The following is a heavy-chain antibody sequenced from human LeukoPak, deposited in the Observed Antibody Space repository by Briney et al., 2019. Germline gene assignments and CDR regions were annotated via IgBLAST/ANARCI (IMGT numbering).Heavy chain of an antibody. CDR1: GGSISSSSYY. CDR3: ARDLFRWAFDY. J-gene: IGHJ4*02. CDR2: VYYTGST. Sequence: SETLSLTCTVSGGSISSSSYYWSWVRQPPGKGLEWIGFVYYTGSTNYSPSLKSRVTISVDTSKNQFSLKLSSVTAADTAVYYCARDLFRWAFDYWGQGTLVTVSS. V-gene: IGHV4-61*01. D-gene: IGHD3-16*01.